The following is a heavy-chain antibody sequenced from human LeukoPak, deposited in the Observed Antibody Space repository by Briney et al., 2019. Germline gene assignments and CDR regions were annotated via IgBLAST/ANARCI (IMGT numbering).Heavy chain of an antibody. D-gene: IGHD6-13*01. V-gene: IGHV4-34*01. CDR3: ARHSAQSSTNDAFDI. CDR2: INHSGST. J-gene: IGHJ3*02. CDR1: GGSFSGYY. Sequence: PSETLSLTCAVYGGSFSGYYWSWIRQPPGKGLEWIGEINHSGSTNYNPSLKSRVTISVDTSKNQFSLKLSSVTAADTAVYYCARHSAQSSTNDAFDIWGQGTMVTVSS.